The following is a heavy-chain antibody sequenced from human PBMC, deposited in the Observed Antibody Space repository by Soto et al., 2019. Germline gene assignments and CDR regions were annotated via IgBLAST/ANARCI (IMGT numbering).Heavy chain of an antibody. CDR2: IYPGDSDT. CDR1: GYSFTSYW. J-gene: IGHJ6*02. CDR3: ARSGNHPRYYYYGMDV. Sequence: ESLKISCQGSGYSFTSYWIGWVRQMPGKGLEWMGIIYPGDSDTRYSPSFQGQVTISADKSISTAYLQWSSLKASDTAMYYCARSGNHPRYYYYGMDVWGQGTTVTVSS. D-gene: IGHD3-3*01. V-gene: IGHV5-51*01.